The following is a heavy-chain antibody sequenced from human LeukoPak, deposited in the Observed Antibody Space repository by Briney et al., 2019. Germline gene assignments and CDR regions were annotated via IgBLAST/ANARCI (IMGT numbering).Heavy chain of an antibody. Sequence: SETLSLTCTVSGGSISPYYWSWIRQPPGKGLEWLGYIYYSGSTDYNPSLKSRVTISVDTSKKQFSLKLSSVTAADTAVYYCARGITIFGVVIDWGQGTLVTVSS. D-gene: IGHD3-3*01. J-gene: IGHJ4*02. CDR1: GGSISPYY. CDR2: IYYSGST. V-gene: IGHV4-59*12. CDR3: ARGITIFGVVID.